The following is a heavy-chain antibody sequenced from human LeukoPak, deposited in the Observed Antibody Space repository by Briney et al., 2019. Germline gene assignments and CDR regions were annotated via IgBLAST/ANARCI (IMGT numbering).Heavy chain of an antibody. CDR2: IYYSGST. V-gene: IGHV4-59*01. CDR1: GDSIISYY. Sequence: PSETLSLTCTVSGDSIISYYWSWIRQPPGKGLEWIGHIYYSGSTSYNPSLKSRVTISIDTSKNQFSLKLSSVTAADTAVYYSARDPAVWGKGTTVSVSS. CDR3: ARDPAV. D-gene: IGHD2-2*01. J-gene: IGHJ6*04.